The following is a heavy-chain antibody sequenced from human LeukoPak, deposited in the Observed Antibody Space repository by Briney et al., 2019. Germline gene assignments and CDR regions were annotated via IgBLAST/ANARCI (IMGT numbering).Heavy chain of an antibody. D-gene: IGHD6-19*01. CDR1: GGSISSYY. V-gene: IGHV4-59*01. J-gene: IGHJ4*02. CDR3: ARGGAVARRDYYFDY. CDR2: IYYSGST. Sequence: PSETLSLTCTVSGGSISSYYWSWIRQPPGKGLEWIGYIYYSGSTNYNPSLKSRVTISVDTSKNQFSLKLSSVTAADTAVYYCARGGAVARRDYYFDYWGQGTLVTVSS.